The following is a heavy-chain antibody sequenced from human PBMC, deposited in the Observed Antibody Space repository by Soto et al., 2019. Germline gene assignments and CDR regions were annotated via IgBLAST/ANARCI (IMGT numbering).Heavy chain of an antibody. D-gene: IGHD3-10*01. CDR2: IWYDGSHK. CDR1: GFTFSSFG. CDR3: ASGGDLDV. J-gene: IGHJ6*02. Sequence: GGSLRLSCAASGFTFSSFGMHWVRQAAGKGLEWVAVIWYDGSHKYYADSVKGRFTISRDNSKNTLYLQMNSLRAEDTAVYYCASGGDLDVWGQGTTVTVSS. V-gene: IGHV3-33*01.